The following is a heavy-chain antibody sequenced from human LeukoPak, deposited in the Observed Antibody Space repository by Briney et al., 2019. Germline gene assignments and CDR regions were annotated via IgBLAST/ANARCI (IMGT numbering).Heavy chain of an antibody. V-gene: IGHV3-11*04. CDR1: GFTLSDYY. D-gene: IGHD4-17*01. CDR3: ARELGDYGYYFDY. CDR2: ISSSGSTI. Sequence: PGGSLRLSCAASGFTLSDYYMSWIRQAPGKGLEWVSYISSSGSTIYYADSVRGRFTISRDNAKNSLYLQMNSLRAEDTAVYYCARELGDYGYYFDYWGQGTLVTVSS. J-gene: IGHJ4*02.